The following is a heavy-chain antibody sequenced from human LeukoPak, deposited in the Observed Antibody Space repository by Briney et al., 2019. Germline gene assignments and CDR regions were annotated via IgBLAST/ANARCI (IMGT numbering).Heavy chain of an antibody. J-gene: IGHJ4*02. CDR2: ISYDGRNK. V-gene: IGHV3-30*04. CDR1: GFTFSSYA. D-gene: IGHD3-9*01. CDR3: AREGSTYYDILTGYFHFDY. Sequence: GGSLRLSCAASGFTFSSYALRWVRQAPGKGLEWVAVISYDGRNKYYADSVKGRFTISRDNSKNTLYLQMNSLRAEDTAVYYCAREGSTYYDILTGYFHFDYWGQGALVTVSS.